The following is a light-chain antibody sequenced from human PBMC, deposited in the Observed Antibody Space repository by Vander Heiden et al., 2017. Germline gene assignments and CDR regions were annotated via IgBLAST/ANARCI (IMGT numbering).Light chain of an antibody. Sequence: IVMTQSPPTLSVHAEDRATVSCRDSQRIGNLLAWYQQRPGQAPRLLIYAASSKAAGIPARFSGSGSGTEFSLTISSLQSEDFAVYYCQQHHTWPLTFGGGTKVEIK. V-gene: IGKV3-15*01. CDR3: QQHHTWPLT. J-gene: IGKJ4*01. CDR1: QRIGNL. CDR2: AAS.